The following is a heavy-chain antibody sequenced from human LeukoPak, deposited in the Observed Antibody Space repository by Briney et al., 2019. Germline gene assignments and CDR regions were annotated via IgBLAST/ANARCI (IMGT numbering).Heavy chain of an antibody. J-gene: IGHJ3*02. V-gene: IGHV4-34*01. Sequence: TLSPTSAVYGGSPSGYYSSWIRPPPEKGMEWIGEINHSGSTNYNPSLKSRVTISVHTSKNQFSLKLSSVTAADTAVYYCARDYYESKAFDIWGQGTMVTVSS. CDR1: GGSPSGYY. CDR3: ARDYYESKAFDI. CDR2: INHSGST. D-gene: IGHD1-26*01.